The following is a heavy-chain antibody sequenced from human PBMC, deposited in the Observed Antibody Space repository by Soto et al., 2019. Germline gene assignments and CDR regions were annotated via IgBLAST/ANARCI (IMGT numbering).Heavy chain of an antibody. CDR2: FMPILGAA. CDR1: GGTLSSFT. V-gene: IGHV1-69*01. Sequence: QLQLVQSGAEVKKPGSSVKVSCKASGGTLSSFTVNWVRQAPGQGLEWMGGFMPILGAANYAPKFQGRVTIIADESTNTGYMELSSLRSEDTAVYYCARGNAFDIWGQGTMVTVS. J-gene: IGHJ3*02. CDR3: ARGNAFDI.